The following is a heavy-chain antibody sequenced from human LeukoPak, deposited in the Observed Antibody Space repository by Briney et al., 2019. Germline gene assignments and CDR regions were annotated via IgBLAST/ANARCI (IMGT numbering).Heavy chain of an antibody. CDR2: ILMSTNYT. D-gene: IGHD3/OR15-3a*01. CDR1: GFTLGDSY. J-gene: IGHJ3*01. V-gene: IGHV3-11*05. CDR3: AKEGGTRGTFDV. Sequence: PGGSLRLSCGASGFTLGDSYMSWIRQAPGKGLEWVSYILMSTNYTSYAASVKGRFTISRDHAKNSLYLQMNSLRAEDTALYYCAKEGGTRGTFDVWGQGTMVTVSS.